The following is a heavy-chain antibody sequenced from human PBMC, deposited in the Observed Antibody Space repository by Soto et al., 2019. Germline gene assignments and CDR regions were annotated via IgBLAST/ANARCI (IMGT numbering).Heavy chain of an antibody. CDR2: IIPIFCTA. Sequence: SVKVSCKASGGTFSSYAISWVRQAPGQGLEWMGGIIPIFCTANYAQKFQGRVTITADESTSTAYMELSSLRSEDTAVYYCARPRTYNWNDPFDYWGQGTLVTVSS. CDR1: GGTFSSYA. J-gene: IGHJ4*02. CDR3: ARPRTYNWNDPFDY. V-gene: IGHV1-69*13. D-gene: IGHD1-20*01.